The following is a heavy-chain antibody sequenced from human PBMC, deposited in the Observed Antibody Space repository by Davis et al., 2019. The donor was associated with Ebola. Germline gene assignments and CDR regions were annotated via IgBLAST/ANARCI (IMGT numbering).Heavy chain of an antibody. V-gene: IGHV3-43*01. CDR1: GFTFDDYT. J-gene: IGHJ6*04. CDR2: ISWDGGST. CDR3: AKDIKGYYYYGMDV. Sequence: GGSLRLSCAASGFTFDDYTMHWVRHAPGKGLEWVSLISWDGGSTYYADSVKGRFTISRDNSKNSLYLQMNSLRTEDTALYYCAKDIKGYYYYGMDVWGKGTTVTVSS.